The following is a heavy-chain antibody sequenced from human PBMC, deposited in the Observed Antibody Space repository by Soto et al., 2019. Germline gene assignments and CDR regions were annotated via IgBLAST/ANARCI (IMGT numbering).Heavy chain of an antibody. CDR2: IIPIFGTA. V-gene: IGHV1-69*01. D-gene: IGHD3-22*01. CDR1: GGTFSSYA. J-gene: IGHJ4*02. CDR3: ARVNRGYDSSGYHFDY. Sequence: QVQLVQSGAEVKKPGSSVKVSCKASGGTFSSYAISWVRQAPGQGLEWMGGIIPIFGTANYAQKCQGRVTITADESTSTAYMELSSLRSEDTAVYYCARVNRGYDSSGYHFDYWGQGTLVTVSS.